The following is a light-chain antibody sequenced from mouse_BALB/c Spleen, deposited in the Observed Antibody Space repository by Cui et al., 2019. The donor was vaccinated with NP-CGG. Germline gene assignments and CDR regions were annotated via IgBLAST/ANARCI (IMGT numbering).Light chain of an antibody. CDR1: IGAVTTSNY. Sequence: QAVVTQEYALTTSPGETVTLTCRSSIGAVTTSNYANWVQEKPDHLFTGLIGGTNNRVPGVPARFSGSLIGDKAALTITGAQTEDEAIYFCALWYSNHWVFGGGTKLTVL. J-gene: IGLJ1*01. CDR3: ALWYSNHWV. V-gene: IGLV1*01. CDR2: GTN.